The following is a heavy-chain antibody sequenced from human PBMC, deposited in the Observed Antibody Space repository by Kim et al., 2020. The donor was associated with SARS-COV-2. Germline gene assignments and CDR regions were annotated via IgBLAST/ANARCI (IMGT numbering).Heavy chain of an antibody. J-gene: IGHJ6*02. CDR3: ARARMGYCSSTSCQYYYYYGMDV. CDR2: IYYSGST. CDR1: GGSISSGGYY. Sequence: SETLSLTCTVSGGSISSGGYYWSWIRQHPGKGLEWIGYIYYSGSTYYNPSLKSRVTISVDTSKNQFSLKLSSVTAADTAVYYCARARMGYCSSTSCQYYYYYGMDVWGQGTTVTVSS. V-gene: IGHV4-31*03. D-gene: IGHD2-2*01.